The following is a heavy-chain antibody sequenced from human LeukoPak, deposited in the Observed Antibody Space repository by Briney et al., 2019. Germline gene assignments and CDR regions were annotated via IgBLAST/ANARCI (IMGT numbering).Heavy chain of an antibody. CDR1: EYSFTSYW. V-gene: IGHV5-51*01. D-gene: IGHD6-19*01. CDR2: IDPDDSDT. Sequence: GESLKISCKGSEYSFTSYWIGWVRQMPGIGLEWMGIIDPDDSDTRYSPSFQGQVTISVDKSISTAYLQWSSLKASDTAMYYCARRKEQWLDRDYIDYWGQGTLVTVSS. J-gene: IGHJ4*02. CDR3: ARRKEQWLDRDYIDY.